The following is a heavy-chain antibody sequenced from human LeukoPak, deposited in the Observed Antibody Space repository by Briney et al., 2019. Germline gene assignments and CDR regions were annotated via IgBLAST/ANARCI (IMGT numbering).Heavy chain of an antibody. Sequence: GSLRLSCAASGFTFNNYWMHWVRQAPGKGLVWVSRVDSDGSSTTYADSVKGRFTISRDNAKNTLYLQMNSLRAEDTAVYYCARGITIFGVVNDAFDVWGQGAVVTVSS. CDR2: VDSDGSST. V-gene: IGHV3-74*01. CDR1: GFTFNNYW. J-gene: IGHJ3*01. D-gene: IGHD3-3*01. CDR3: ARGITIFGVVNDAFDV.